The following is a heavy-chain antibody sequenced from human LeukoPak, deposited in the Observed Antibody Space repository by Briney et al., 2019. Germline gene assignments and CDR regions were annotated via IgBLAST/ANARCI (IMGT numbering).Heavy chain of an antibody. D-gene: IGHD3-10*01. J-gene: IGHJ6*02. CDR1: GGSISSYY. V-gene: IGHV4-4*07. CDR3: ARATPPYGSGSPSLYYYGMDV. Sequence: SETLSLTCTVSGGSISSYYWSWIRQPAGKGLEWIGRIYTSGSTNYNPSLKSRVTMSIDTSKNQFSLKLSSVTAADTAVYYCARATPPYGSGSPSLYYYGMDVWGQGTTVTVSS. CDR2: IYTSGST.